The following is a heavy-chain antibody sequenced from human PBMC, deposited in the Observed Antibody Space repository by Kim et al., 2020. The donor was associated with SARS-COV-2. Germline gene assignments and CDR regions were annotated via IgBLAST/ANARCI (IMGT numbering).Heavy chain of an antibody. J-gene: IGHJ6*02. CDR3: AKESGSGSYYAWTYYYYGMDV. D-gene: IGHD3-10*01. CDR1: GFTFSSCG. CDR2: ISYDGSNK. Sequence: GGSLRLSCAASGFTFSSCGMHWVRQAPGKGLEWVAVISYDGSNKYYADSVKGRFTISRDNSKNTLYLQMNSLRAEDTAVYYCAKESGSGSYYAWTYYYYGMDVWGQGTTVTVSS. V-gene: IGHV3-30*18.